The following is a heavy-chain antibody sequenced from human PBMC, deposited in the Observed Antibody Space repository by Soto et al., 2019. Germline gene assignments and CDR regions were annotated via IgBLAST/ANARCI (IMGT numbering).Heavy chain of an antibody. D-gene: IGHD6-13*01. CDR1: GGSISSYY. J-gene: IGHJ4*02. CDR3: ARDKGYSSSWYSSRGYYFDY. V-gene: IGHV4-4*07. CDR2: IYTSGST. Sequence: SETLSLTCTVSGGSISSYYWSWIRQPAGKGLEWIGRIYTSGSTNYNPSLKSRVTMSVDTSKNQFSLKLGSVTAADTAVYYCARDKGYSSSWYSSRGYYFDYWGQGTLVTVSS.